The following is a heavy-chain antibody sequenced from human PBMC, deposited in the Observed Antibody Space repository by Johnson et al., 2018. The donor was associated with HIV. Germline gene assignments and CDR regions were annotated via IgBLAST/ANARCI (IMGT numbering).Heavy chain of an antibody. D-gene: IGHD2-8*01. Sequence: VQLVESGGGVVRPGGSLRLSCAASGFTFDDYGMSWVRQAPGKGLECVSGIRWNGGNTDYVDSVKGRFTISRDNAKNSLYLKMNSLRAEDTAVYYCAKNGARGDAFDIWGQGTMVTVSS. V-gene: IGHV3-20*04. CDR2: IRWNGGNT. CDR3: AKNGARGDAFDI. J-gene: IGHJ3*02. CDR1: GFTFDDYG.